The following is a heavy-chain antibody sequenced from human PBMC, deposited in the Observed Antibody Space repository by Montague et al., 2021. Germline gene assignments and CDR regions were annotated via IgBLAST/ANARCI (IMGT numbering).Heavy chain of an antibody. J-gene: IGHJ3*02. CDR1: GVSITTTGHS. Sequence: SETLSPTCTVSGVSITTTGHSWGWVRQPPGKGLDWIGSIYYSGSTYYHPSLKSRVTISVDTSKNQFSLKLSSVTAADTAVYYCAMRGGALDAFDIWGQGTMVIVSS. CDR3: AMRGGALDAFDI. CDR2: IYYSGST. V-gene: IGHV4-39*01. D-gene: IGHD4-17*01.